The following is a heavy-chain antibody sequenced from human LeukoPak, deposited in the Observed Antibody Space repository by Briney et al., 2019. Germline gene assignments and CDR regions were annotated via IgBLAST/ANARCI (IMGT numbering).Heavy chain of an antibody. CDR1: GGTFSSYA. CDR3: ARVRNFWSGYYPYYLDY. J-gene: IGHJ4*02. D-gene: IGHD3-3*01. Sequence: ASVKVSCKASGGTFSSYAISWVRQAPGQGLEWMGGIIPIFGTASYAQKFQGRVTITADESTSTAYMELSSLRSEDTAVYYCARVRNFWSGYYPYYLDYWGQGTLVTVSS. V-gene: IGHV1-69*13. CDR2: IIPIFGTA.